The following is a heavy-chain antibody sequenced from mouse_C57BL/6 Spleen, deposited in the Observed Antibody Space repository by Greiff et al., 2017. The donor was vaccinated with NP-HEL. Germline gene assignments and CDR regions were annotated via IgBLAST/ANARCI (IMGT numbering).Heavy chain of an antibody. J-gene: IGHJ4*01. CDR3: ARSGSSRYYYAMDY. CDR2: ISSGSSTI. D-gene: IGHD1-1*01. Sequence: EVKLMESGGGLVKPGGSLKLSCAASGFTFSDYGMHWVRQAPEKGLEWVAYISSGSSTIYYADTVKGRFTISRDNAKNTLFLQMTSLRSEDTAMYYCARSGSSRYYYAMDYWGQGTSVTVSS. CDR1: GFTFSDYG. V-gene: IGHV5-17*01.